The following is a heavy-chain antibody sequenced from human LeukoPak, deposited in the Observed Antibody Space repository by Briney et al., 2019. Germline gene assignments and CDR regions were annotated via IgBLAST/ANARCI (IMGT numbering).Heavy chain of an antibody. CDR1: GFTFSNYW. Sequence: GGSLRLSCAASGFTFSNYWMHWVRQVPGKGLVWVSRINDDGSATFYADSVKGRFTISRDNAKNTLFLHMNSLRAEDTAVYYCNVRWGPNSDYWGQGTLVTVSS. V-gene: IGHV3-74*01. D-gene: IGHD7-27*01. CDR2: INDDGSAT. CDR3: NVRWGPNSDY. J-gene: IGHJ4*02.